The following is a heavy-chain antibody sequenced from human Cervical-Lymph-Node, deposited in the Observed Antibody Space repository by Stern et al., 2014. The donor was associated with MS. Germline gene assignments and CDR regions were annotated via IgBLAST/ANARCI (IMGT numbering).Heavy chain of an antibody. CDR1: GYIFTAFG. CDR3: ARGKRAAGGY. D-gene: IGHD6-13*01. Sequence: QVQLVQSGAEVKKPGASVRVSCKASGYIFTAFGISWVRQAPGQGLEWMGWINVFNGYTNYAQRLQDRVIMTTDTSTSTAYMELRSLTSDDTAIYYCARGKRAAGGYWGQGTLVIVSS. J-gene: IGHJ4*02. V-gene: IGHV1-18*01. CDR2: INVFNGYT.